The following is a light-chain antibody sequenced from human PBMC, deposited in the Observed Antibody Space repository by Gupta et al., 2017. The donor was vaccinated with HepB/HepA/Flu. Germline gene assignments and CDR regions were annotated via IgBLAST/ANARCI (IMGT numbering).Light chain of an antibody. Sequence: DIQMTQSPSSLSASVRDRVTITCRASQTISSYLNWYQQKPGKPPELLIYAASSLQSGVPSRFSGSGSGTDFTLTISSLQPEDFATYYCQQSDSTPQTFGQGTKVEIK. V-gene: IGKV1-39*01. CDR2: AAS. J-gene: IGKJ1*01. CDR1: QTISSY. CDR3: QQSDSTPQT.